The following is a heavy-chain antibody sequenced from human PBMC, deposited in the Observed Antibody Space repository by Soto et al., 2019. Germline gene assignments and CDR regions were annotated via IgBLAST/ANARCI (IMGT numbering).Heavy chain of an antibody. CDR1: GFTFSSYA. CDR3: AKDLQHLTTVTTWQNPTYYFDY. Sequence: PGGSLRLSCAASGFTFSSYAMSWVRQAPGKGLEWVSAISGSGGSTYYADSVKGRFTISRDNSKNTLYLQMNSLRAEDTAVYYCAKDLQHLTTVTTWQNPTYYFDYWAQGTVVTVSS. J-gene: IGHJ4*02. CDR2: ISGSGGST. V-gene: IGHV3-23*01. D-gene: IGHD4-17*01.